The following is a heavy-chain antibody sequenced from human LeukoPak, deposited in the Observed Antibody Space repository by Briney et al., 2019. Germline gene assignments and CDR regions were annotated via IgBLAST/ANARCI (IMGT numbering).Heavy chain of an antibody. CDR1: GGSISSGGYY. V-gene: IGHV4-31*03. Sequence: SETLSLTCTVSGGSISSGGYYWSWIRQHPGKGLEWIGYIYYSGSTYYNPSLKSRVTISVDTSKNQFSLKLSSVTAADTAVYYCARSVVDYDFWSGYYDGGFYDYWGQGTLVTVSS. CDR3: ARSVVDYDFWSGYYDGGFYDY. CDR2: IYYSGST. J-gene: IGHJ4*02. D-gene: IGHD3-3*01.